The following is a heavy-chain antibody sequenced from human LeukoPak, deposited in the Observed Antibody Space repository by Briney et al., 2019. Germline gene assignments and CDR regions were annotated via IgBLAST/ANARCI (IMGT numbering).Heavy chain of an antibody. Sequence: GGSLRLSCAASGFTFSSYSMNWVRQAPGKGLEWVSSIGSSSSYIYYADSVKGRFTISRDNAKNSLYLQMNSLRAEDTAVYYCARADYYDSSGYEDWGQGTLVTVSS. D-gene: IGHD3-22*01. CDR2: IGSSSSYI. V-gene: IGHV3-21*01. CDR3: ARADYYDSSGYED. CDR1: GFTFSSYS. J-gene: IGHJ4*02.